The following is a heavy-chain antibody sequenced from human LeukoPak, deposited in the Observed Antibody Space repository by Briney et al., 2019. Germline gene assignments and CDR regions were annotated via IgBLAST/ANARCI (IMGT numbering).Heavy chain of an antibody. V-gene: IGHV3-7*01. D-gene: IGHD3-10*01. CDR3: VRGRGWLHDY. CDR2: IKQDGSEI. J-gene: IGHJ4*02. CDR1: GFTFSNNW. Sequence: GGSLRLSCAASGFTFSNNWMSWVRQAPGKGLEWVANIKQDGSEIHYGDSVKGRFTISRDDAKNSLYLQMSSLRAEDTAIYYCVRGRGWLHDYWGQGTLVTVSS.